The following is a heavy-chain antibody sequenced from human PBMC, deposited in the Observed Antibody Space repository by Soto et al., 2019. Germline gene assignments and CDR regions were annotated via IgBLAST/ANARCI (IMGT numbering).Heavy chain of an antibody. V-gene: IGHV3-7*01. Sequence: EVQLVESGGGLVQPGGSLRLSCAASGFTFSSYWMSWVRQAPGKGLEWVANIKQDGSEKYYVDSVKGRFTISRDNAKNSLYLQMNSLRAHDTAVYYGAGVGAWSLTTAGVSPWFDPWGQGTLVTVSS. CDR2: IKQDGSEK. CDR1: GFTFSSYW. CDR3: AGVGAWSLTTAGVSPWFDP. D-gene: IGHD4-17*01. J-gene: IGHJ5*02.